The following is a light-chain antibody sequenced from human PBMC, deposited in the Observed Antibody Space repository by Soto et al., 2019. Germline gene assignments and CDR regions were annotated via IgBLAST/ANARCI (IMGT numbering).Light chain of an antibody. CDR2: DVS. V-gene: IGLV2-14*03. CDR1: SSDVGGYNY. Sequence: QSALNQPASVSESPGQSITISCTGTSSDVGGYNYVSWYQQHPGKAPKLMIYDVSNRPSGVSNRFSGSKSGNTASLTISGLQTEDEADYYCSSYTSSTFFVFGTGTKVTVL. CDR3: SSYTSSTFFV. J-gene: IGLJ1*01.